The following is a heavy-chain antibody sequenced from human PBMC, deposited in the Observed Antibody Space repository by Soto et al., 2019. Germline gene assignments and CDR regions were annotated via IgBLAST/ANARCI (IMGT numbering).Heavy chain of an antibody. CDR1: GGTFSSYA. Sequence: QVQLVQSGAEVKKPGSSVKVSCKASGGTFSSYAISWVRQAPGQGLEWMGGIIPIFGTANYAQKFQGRVMITADESTSTAYIELSSLRSGDTAVYYFAGEIRGYRDPYGMDVWGQGTTVTVSS. J-gene: IGHJ6*02. V-gene: IGHV1-69*01. CDR3: AGEIRGYRDPYGMDV. D-gene: IGHD5-18*01. CDR2: IIPIFGTA.